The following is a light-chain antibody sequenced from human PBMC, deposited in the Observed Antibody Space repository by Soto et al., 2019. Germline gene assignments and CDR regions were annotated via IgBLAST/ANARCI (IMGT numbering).Light chain of an antibody. CDR1: QSVSSY. CDR3: QQRSNWPPSIT. CDR2: DAS. J-gene: IGKJ5*01. V-gene: IGKV3-11*01. Sequence: IVLTQSPATLSLSPGERATLSCRASQSVSSYLAWYQQKPGQAPRLLIYDASNRATGIPARFSGSGSGTDFTLTISSLEPEHFAVYYCQQRSNWPPSITFGQGTRLEIK.